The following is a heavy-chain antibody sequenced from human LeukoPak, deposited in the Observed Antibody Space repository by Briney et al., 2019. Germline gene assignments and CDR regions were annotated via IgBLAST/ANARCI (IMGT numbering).Heavy chain of an antibody. Sequence: PGGSLRLSCAASGFTFSTYAMHWVRQAPGKGLEWVAVISYDGSNTYYVDSVKGRFTISRDSSKNTLYLQMNSLRAEDTAVYYCAKSPRDWTNYYYYGMDVWGQGTTVTVSS. D-gene: IGHD1-1*01. CDR3: AKSPRDWTNYYYYGMDV. CDR2: ISYDGSNT. CDR1: GFTFSTYA. V-gene: IGHV3-30*18. J-gene: IGHJ6*02.